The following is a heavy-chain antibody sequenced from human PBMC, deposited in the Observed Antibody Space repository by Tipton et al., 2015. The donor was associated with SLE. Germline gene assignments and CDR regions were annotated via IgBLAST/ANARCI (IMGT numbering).Heavy chain of an antibody. CDR1: GFTVSNNY. CDR3: AKGQGWFQLEY. V-gene: IGHV3-30*02. J-gene: IGHJ4*02. Sequence: SLRLSCAASGFTVSNNYMSWVRQAPGKGLEWVSFIRFDGKHEYYADSVKGRFSISRDNSMNTVYLQMNSLRSDDTAVYYCAKGQGWFQLEYWGKGALVTVSS. CDR2: IRFDGKHE. D-gene: IGHD2-15*01.